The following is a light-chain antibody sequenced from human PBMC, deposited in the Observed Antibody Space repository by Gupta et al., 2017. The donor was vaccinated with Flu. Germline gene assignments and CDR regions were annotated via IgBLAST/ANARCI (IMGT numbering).Light chain of an antibody. CDR2: RNN. V-gene: IGLV1-47*01. CDR1: SSNIGSNY. Sequence: QSMLTQPPSESGTPGQRVTVSCSGTSSNIGSNYVYWYQHLPGTAPNLVIYRNNERPSGVPDRFSGSKSGTSASLAISWLLSEDEADYYCAAWDNSLSGPVFGGGSKLTVL. J-gene: IGLJ3*02. CDR3: AAWDNSLSGPV.